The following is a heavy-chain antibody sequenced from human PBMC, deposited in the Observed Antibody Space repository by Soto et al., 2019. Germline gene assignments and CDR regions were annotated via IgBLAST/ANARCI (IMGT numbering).Heavy chain of an antibody. Sequence: GGSLRLSCAASGFIFTNAWMSWVRQAPGKGLEWVGRIRSNIDGGTTDYAAPVKGRFTISRDXXXXXXXXXXXXXXXXXXXVXXXTTXXSYMTTYTGGMDVXG. V-gene: IGHV3-15*01. CDR2: IRSNIDGGTT. CDR1: GFIFTNAW. J-gene: IGHJ6*02. CDR3: TTXXSYMTTYTGGMDV. D-gene: IGHD4-17*01.